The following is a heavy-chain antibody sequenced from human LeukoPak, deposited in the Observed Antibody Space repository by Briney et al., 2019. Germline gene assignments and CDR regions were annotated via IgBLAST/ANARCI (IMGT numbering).Heavy chain of an antibody. Sequence: GASVKVSCKASGYTFTGYYMHWVRQAPGQGLEWMGWINPNSGGTNYAQKFQGRVTMTRDTSISTAYMELSRLRAEDTAVYYCAKDRYIGYDSSGYTMYIDYWGQGTLVTVSS. J-gene: IGHJ4*02. CDR2: INPNSGGT. V-gene: IGHV1-2*02. CDR1: GYTFTGYY. CDR3: AKDRYIGYDSSGYTMYIDY. D-gene: IGHD3-22*01.